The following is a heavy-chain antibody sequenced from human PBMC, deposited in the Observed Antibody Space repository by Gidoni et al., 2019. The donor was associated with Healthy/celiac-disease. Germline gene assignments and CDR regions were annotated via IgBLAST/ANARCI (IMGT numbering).Heavy chain of an antibody. CDR3: ARVLEKGRFLEWSESEHYGMDV. D-gene: IGHD3-3*01. V-gene: IGHV1-18*01. J-gene: IGHJ6*02. CDR2: ISAYNGNT. CDR1: GYTFTSYG. Sequence: QVQLVQSGAEVKKPGASVKVSCKASGYTFTSYGISWVRQAPGQGLEWMGWISAYNGNTNYAQKLQGRVTMTTDTSTSTAYMELRSLRSDDTAVYYCARVLEKGRFLEWSESEHYGMDVWGQGTTVTVSS.